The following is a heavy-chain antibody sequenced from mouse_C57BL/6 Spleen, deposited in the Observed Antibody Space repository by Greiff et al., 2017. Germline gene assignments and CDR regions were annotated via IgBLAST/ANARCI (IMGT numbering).Heavy chain of an antibody. V-gene: IGHV1-50*01. CDR3: ARGGYYGSTDY. CDR2: IDPSDSYT. CDR1: GYTFTSYW. J-gene: IGHJ2*01. Sequence: QVQLQQPGAELVKPGASVKLSCKASGYTFTSYWMQWVKQRPGQGLEWIGEIDPSDSYTNYNQKFKGKATLTVDTSSSTAYMQLSSLTSEDSAVYYCARGGYYGSTDYWGQGTTLTVS. D-gene: IGHD1-1*01.